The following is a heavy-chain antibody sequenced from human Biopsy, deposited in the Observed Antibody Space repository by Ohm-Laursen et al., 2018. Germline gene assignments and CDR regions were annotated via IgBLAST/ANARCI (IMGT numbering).Heavy chain of an antibody. CDR1: GASMTGYF. J-gene: IGHJ3*01. CDR3: AREDEGLLRALDL. D-gene: IGHD3-3*01. CDR2: IYTIGDT. Sequence: GTLSLTCTVSGASMTGYFWTWVRQPAGKGLGWIGHIYTIGDTTYNPSLESRVTMSLDTSKNQFSLKMTSLTAADTAVYFCAREDEGLLRALDLWGQGTMVTVSS. V-gene: IGHV4-4*07.